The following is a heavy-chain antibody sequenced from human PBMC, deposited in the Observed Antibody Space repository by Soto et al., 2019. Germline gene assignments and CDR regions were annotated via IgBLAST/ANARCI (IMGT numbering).Heavy chain of an antibody. CDR2: ISYDGSNK. Sequence: PGGSLRLSCAASGFTFSSYAMHWVRQAPGKGPEWVAVISYDGSNKYYADSVKGRFTISRDNSKNTLYLQMNSLRAEDTAVYYYASPPQPYCSSTSCYGYGMDVWGQGTTVTVSS. CDR3: ASPPQPYCSSTSCYGYGMDV. J-gene: IGHJ6*02. V-gene: IGHV3-30-3*01. D-gene: IGHD2-2*01. CDR1: GFTFSSYA.